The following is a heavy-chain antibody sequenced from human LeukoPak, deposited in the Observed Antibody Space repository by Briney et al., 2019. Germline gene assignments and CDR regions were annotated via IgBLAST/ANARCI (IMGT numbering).Heavy chain of an antibody. CDR1: VFTFSIYS. D-gene: IGHD3-10*01. V-gene: IGHV3-21*01. CDR2: ISSSSSYI. CDR3: ARGHGSGSYRYMDV. J-gene: IGHJ6*03. Sequence: KAGGPLRLSCAASVFTFSIYSMKWVPQAPGKGLEWVSSISSSSSYIYYADSVKGRFTISRDNAKNSLYLQMNSLRAEDTAVYYCARGHGSGSYRYMDVWGKGTTVTVSS.